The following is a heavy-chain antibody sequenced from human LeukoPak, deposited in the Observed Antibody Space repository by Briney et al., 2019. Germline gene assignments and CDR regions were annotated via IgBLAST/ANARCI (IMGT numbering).Heavy chain of an antibody. D-gene: IGHD3-16*01. Sequence: PGGSLRLSCAASGFTFSRYSMNWVRQAPGKGLEWVSSMSVSSGLIYYADSVKGRFTVSRDNAKNSLYLQMNSLRAGDTAVYYCVREFEGSASGAGYWGRGTLVTVSS. CDR2: MSVSSGLI. J-gene: IGHJ4*02. V-gene: IGHV3-21*01. CDR3: VREFEGSASGAGY. CDR1: GFTFSRYS.